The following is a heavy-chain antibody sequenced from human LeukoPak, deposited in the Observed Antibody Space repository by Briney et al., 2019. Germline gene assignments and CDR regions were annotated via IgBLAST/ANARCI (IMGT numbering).Heavy chain of an antibody. CDR2: ISWNSGSI. D-gene: IGHD1-26*01. CDR1: GFTFDDYA. CDR3: AKDRRVGATNTDYYYGMDV. V-gene: IGHV3-9*01. Sequence: GGSLRLSCAASGFTFDDYAMHWVRQAPGKGLEWVSGISWNSGSIGYADSVKGRFTISRDNAKNSLYLQMNSLRAEDTALYYCAKDRRVGATNTDYYYGMDVWGQGTTVTVSS. J-gene: IGHJ6*02.